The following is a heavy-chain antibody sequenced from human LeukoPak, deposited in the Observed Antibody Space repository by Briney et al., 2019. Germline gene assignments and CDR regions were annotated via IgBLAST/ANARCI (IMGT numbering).Heavy chain of an antibody. CDR2: IYYSGST. J-gene: IGHJ3*02. Sequence: PSETLSLTCTVSGGSISSGDYYWSWIRQPPGEGLEWIGYIYYSGSTYYNPSLKSRVTISVDRSKNQFSLKLSSVTAADTAVYYCAREKAIAYCGGDCQGAFDIWGQGTMVTVSS. CDR1: GGSISSGDYY. V-gene: IGHV4-30-4*01. CDR3: AREKAIAYCGGDCQGAFDI. D-gene: IGHD2-21*02.